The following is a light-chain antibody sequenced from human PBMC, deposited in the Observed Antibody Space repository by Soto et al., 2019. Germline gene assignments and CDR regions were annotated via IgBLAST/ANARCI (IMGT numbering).Light chain of an antibody. J-gene: IGLJ2*01. Sequence: VLTQPPSSSGTPGQRVTISCSGSSSNIGSNTVNWYQQLPGTAPKLVIYSNNQRPSGVPDRFSGSKSGTSASLAISGLQSEDEADYYCVAWDDSLNGYVVFGGGTKVTVL. CDR2: SNN. CDR3: VAWDDSLNGYVV. CDR1: SSNIGSNT. V-gene: IGLV1-44*01.